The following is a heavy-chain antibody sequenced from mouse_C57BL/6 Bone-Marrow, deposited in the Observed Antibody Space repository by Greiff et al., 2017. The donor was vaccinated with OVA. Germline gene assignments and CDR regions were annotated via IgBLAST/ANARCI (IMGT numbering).Heavy chain of an antibody. V-gene: IGHV5-4*01. Sequence: EVQVVESGGGLVKPGGSLKLSCAASGFTFSSYAMSWVRQTPEQRLEWVATISDGGSYTYYPDNVKGRFTISRDNAKNNLYLQMSHLKSEDTAMYYCARDLGWLPFDYWGQGTTLTVSS. CDR2: ISDGGSYT. CDR1: GFTFSSYA. J-gene: IGHJ2*01. D-gene: IGHD2-2*01. CDR3: ARDLGWLPFDY.